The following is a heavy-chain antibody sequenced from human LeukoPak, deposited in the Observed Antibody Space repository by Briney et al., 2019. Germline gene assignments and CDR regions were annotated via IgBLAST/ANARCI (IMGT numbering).Heavy chain of an antibody. CDR3: AKDHQWLVNLDNFDY. V-gene: IGHV3-30*18. Sequence: GRSLRLSCAASGFTFSSYGMHWVRQAPGKGLEWVAVISYDGSNKYYADSVKGRFTISRDNSKNTLYLQMNSLRAEDTAVYYCAKDHQWLVNLDNFDYWGQGTLVTVSS. J-gene: IGHJ4*02. CDR1: GFTFSSYG. CDR2: ISYDGSNK. D-gene: IGHD6-19*01.